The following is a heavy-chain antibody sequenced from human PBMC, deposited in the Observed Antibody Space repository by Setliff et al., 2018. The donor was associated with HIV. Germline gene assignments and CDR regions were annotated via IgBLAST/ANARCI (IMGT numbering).Heavy chain of an antibody. CDR2: MRGKANSYAT. CDR3: TRHREGITMVRGPYYYYMDV. J-gene: IGHJ6*03. Sequence: GESLKISCAASGFTFSGSAMHWVRQASGKGLEWVGHMRGKANSYATAYAASVKGRFTISRDDSKNTAYLQMSSLKTEDTAVYYCTRHREGITMVRGPYYYYMDVWGKGTTVTV. D-gene: IGHD3-10*01. V-gene: IGHV3-73*01. CDR1: GFTFSGSA.